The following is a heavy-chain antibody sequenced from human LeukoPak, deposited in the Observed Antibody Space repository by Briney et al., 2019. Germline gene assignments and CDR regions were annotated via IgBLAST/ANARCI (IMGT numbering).Heavy chain of an antibody. Sequence: PGGSLRLSCAASGFTFSSYWMSWVRQAPGKGLEWVANIKQDGSEKYYVDSVKGRFTISRDNAKNSLYLQMNSLRAEDTAVYYCARRKQRWLQSDEGYYFDYWGQGTLVTVSS. CDR1: GFTFSSYW. D-gene: IGHD5-24*01. J-gene: IGHJ4*02. CDR3: ARRKQRWLQSDEGYYFDY. V-gene: IGHV3-7*01. CDR2: IKQDGSEK.